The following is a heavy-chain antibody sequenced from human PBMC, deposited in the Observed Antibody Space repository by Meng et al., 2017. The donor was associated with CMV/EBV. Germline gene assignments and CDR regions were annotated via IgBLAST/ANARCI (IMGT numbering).Heavy chain of an antibody. J-gene: IGHJ4*02. V-gene: IGHV4-30-4*08. CDR2: IYYSGST. D-gene: IGHD2-2*01. CDR1: GGSISSGDYY. Sequence: GEVQGAGPGRVGASQTLSLTRTGSGGSISSGDYYWSWSRQPPGKGLEWIGYIYYSGSTYYNPSLKSRVTISVDTSKNQFSLKLSSVTAADTAVYYCARVGRTSCYDYWGQGTLVTVSS. CDR3: ARVGRTSCYDY.